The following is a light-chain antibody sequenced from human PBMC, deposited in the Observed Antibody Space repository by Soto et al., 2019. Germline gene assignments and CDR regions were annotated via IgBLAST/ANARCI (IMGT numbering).Light chain of an antibody. V-gene: IGKV3-11*01. Sequence: EIVLTQSPATLSLSPGERATLSCRASQSVSNYLGWYQQKSGQAPRLLISDVSKRATGIPARFSGSGSGTDFTLTISSLEPEDFAVYYCQHRVNWPTFGRGTKVEIK. CDR2: DVS. J-gene: IGKJ4*01. CDR1: QSVSNY. CDR3: QHRVNWPT.